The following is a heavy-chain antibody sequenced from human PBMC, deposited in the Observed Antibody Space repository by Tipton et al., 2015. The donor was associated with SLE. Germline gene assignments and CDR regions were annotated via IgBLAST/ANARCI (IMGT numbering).Heavy chain of an antibody. V-gene: IGHV4-59*12. CDR3: ARERGSWREDAFDI. CDR2: IYYSGST. J-gene: IGHJ3*02. CDR1: GGSISSYY. Sequence: GLVKPSETLSLTCTVSGGSISSYYWSWIRQPPGKGLEWIGYIYYSGSTNYNPSLKSRVTISVDTSKNQFSLKLSSVTAADTAVYYCARERGSWREDAFDIWGQGTMVTVSS. D-gene: IGHD2-15*01.